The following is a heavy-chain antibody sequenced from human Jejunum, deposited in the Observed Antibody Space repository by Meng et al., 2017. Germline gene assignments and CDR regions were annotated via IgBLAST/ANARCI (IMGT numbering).Heavy chain of an antibody. Sequence: QLQLPEPGPGLVRPSETLSLICTFSGGSVSRAGYQWGWIRQPPGKGLEWIGYASTNYNPSLKSRVTISLDTSRNQFSLSLSSVTAADTAVYYCARDHMGSLDYWGQGILVTVSS. V-gene: IGHV4-61*08. CDR1: GGSVSRAGYQ. D-gene: IGHD1-26*01. J-gene: IGHJ4*02. CDR3: ARDHMGSLDY. CDR2: AST.